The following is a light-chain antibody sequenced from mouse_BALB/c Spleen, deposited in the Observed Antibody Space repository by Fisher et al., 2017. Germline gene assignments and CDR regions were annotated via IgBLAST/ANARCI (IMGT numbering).Light chain of an antibody. CDR1: SSVSSSY. Sequence: IVITQTTAIMSASLGERVTMTCTASSSVSSSYLHWYQQKPGSSPKLWIYSTSNLASGVPARFSGSGSGTSYSLTISSMEAEDAATYYCHQYHRSPFTFGSGTKLEIK. CDR3: HQYHRSPFT. V-gene: IGKV4-74*01. CDR2: STS. J-gene: IGKJ4*01.